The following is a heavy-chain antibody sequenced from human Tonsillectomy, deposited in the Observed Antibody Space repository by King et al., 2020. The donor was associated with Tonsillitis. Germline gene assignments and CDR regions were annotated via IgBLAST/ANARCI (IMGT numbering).Heavy chain of an antibody. J-gene: IGHJ5*02. V-gene: IGHV5-10-1*01. Sequence: QLVQSGAEVKKPGESLRISCKGSGYIFTTYWITWVRQIPGKGLEWMGRIDPTDSYTNYSPSFQGHVTISADKSSSTAYLQWSSLKASDTAMYYCARSSGNYEWFDPWGQGTLVTVSS. CDR3: ARSSGNYEWFDP. CDR2: IDPTDSYT. CDR1: GYIFTTYW. D-gene: IGHD1-26*01.